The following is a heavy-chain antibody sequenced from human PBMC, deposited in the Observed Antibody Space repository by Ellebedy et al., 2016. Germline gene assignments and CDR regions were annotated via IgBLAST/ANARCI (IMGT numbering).Heavy chain of an antibody. CDR1: GGSVDTYY. V-gene: IGHV4-59*02. Sequence: SETLSLXXTVSGGSVDTYYWTWIRQSPGKGLEWIGYVFYGGRTKYNRSLRSRVTISLDTAKNQFSLRLTSVAAADTAVYFCARDVSLYSSSPSFDFWGQGMLVTVSS. J-gene: IGHJ4*02. CDR2: VFYGGRT. CDR3: ARDVSLYSSSPSFDF. D-gene: IGHD3-22*01.